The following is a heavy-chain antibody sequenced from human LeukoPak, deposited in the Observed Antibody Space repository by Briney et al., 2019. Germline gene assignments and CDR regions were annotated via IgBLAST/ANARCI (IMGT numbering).Heavy chain of an antibody. CDR2: ITSSGDGT. V-gene: IGHV3-23*01. J-gene: IGHJ4*02. D-gene: IGHD3-22*01. Sequence: PGGSLRLSCAASGFTFSIYAMSWVRQAPGKGLQWFSSITSSGDGTYYADSVKGRFTISRDNSENMLYLQMNSLRVEDTAVYFCAKDRPNYYGSNGHYYRRDGDYWGQGTLVTVSP. CDR1: GFTFSIYA. CDR3: AKDRPNYYGSNGHYYRRDGDY.